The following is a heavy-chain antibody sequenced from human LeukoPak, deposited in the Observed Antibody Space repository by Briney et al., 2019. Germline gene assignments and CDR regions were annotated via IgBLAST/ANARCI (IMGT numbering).Heavy chain of an antibody. Sequence: PGRSLRLSCTASGFTFGDYAMSWVRQAPGKGLEWVGFIRSKAYGGTTEYAASVKGRFTISSDESKSIAYLHMHSLTTEDTVVYYCTRVDDFWSGYGAKDAFDIWGQGTMVTVSS. CDR3: TRVDDFWSGYGAKDAFDI. V-gene: IGHV3-49*04. CDR2: IRSKAYGGTT. CDR1: GFTFGDYA. D-gene: IGHD3-3*01. J-gene: IGHJ3*02.